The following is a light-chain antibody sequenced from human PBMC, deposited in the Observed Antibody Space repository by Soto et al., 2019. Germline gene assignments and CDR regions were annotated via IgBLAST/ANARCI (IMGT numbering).Light chain of an antibody. Sequence: VFGSHGQSITISCTGTSSDVGGYNFVSWYQQHPGKAPKLMIYEVSNRPSGVSNRFSGSKSGNTASLTISGLQPEDEADYYCSSYTASSTVVFGTGTKVTLL. CDR1: SSDVGGYNF. CDR3: SSYTASSTVV. J-gene: IGLJ1*01. CDR2: EVS. V-gene: IGLV2-14*03.